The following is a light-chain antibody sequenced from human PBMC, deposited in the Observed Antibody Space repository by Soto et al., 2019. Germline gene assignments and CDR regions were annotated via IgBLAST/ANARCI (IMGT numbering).Light chain of an antibody. CDR3: QSYDSSLSGVV. Sequence: QSVLTQPPSVSGAPGQRVTISCTGSSSNIGAGYDVHWYQQLPGTAPKLLIYGNSNRPSEVPDRFSGSKSGTSASLAITGLQAEDEADYYCQSYDSSLSGVVFGGGTKLT. V-gene: IGLV1-40*01. CDR1: SSNIGAGYD. CDR2: GNS. J-gene: IGLJ2*01.